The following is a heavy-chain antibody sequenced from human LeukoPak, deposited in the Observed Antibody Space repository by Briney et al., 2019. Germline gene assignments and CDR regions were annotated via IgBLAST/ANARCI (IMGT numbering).Heavy chain of an antibody. D-gene: IGHD6-13*01. V-gene: IGHV4-59*08. CDR1: GGSISSYY. CDR2: IYYSGST. J-gene: IGHJ4*02. CDR3: ARHEGYSSSQPFGY. Sequence: SETLSLTCTVSGGSISSYYWSWIRQPPGKGLEWIGYIYYSGSTNYNPSLKSRLTISVDTSKNQFSLKLSSVTAADTAVYYCARHEGYSSSQPFGYWGQGTLVTVSS.